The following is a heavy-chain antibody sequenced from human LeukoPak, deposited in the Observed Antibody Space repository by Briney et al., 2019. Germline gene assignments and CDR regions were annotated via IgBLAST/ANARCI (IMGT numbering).Heavy chain of an antibody. D-gene: IGHD2-15*01. CDR1: GFTFSSYA. CDR3: ARAPVTSCSGVLCYPFDY. V-gene: IGHV3-23*01. CDR2: ISGSDAGT. Sequence: GGSLRLSCAASGFTFSSYAMSWVRQAPGKGLEGVSVISGSDAGTYHADSVRGRFTISRDNSKNTLYLQMNSLRAEDAAVYYCARAPVTSCSGVLCYPFDYWGQGTLVTVSS. J-gene: IGHJ4*02.